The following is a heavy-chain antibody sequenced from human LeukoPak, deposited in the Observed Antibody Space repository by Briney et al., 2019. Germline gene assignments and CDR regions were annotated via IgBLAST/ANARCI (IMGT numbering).Heavy chain of an antibody. Sequence: SETLSLTCTVSGGSISSYYWSWIRQPPGKGLEWIGYIYYSGSTNYNPSLKSRVTISVDTSKNQFSLKLSSVTAADTAVYYCARSAYYYDDSGYYPHFDYWGQGTLVTVSS. D-gene: IGHD3-22*01. J-gene: IGHJ4*02. CDR3: ARSAYYYDDSGYYPHFDY. CDR2: IYYSGST. V-gene: IGHV4-59*01. CDR1: GGSISSYY.